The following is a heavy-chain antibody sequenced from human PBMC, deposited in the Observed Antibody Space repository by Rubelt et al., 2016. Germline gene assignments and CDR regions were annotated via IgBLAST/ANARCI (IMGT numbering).Heavy chain of an antibody. Sequence: QVLLQQWGAGLLKPSETLSLTCAVYGGSFSGYYWSWIRQPPGKGLEWIGYIYYSGSTNYNPAPQSRVPISLDTSKNQFSRKLSSVTAADTAVYYCARGYVDTENWFDPWGQGTLVTVSS. CDR2: IYYSGST. D-gene: IGHD5-18*01. J-gene: IGHJ5*02. CDR3: ARGYVDTENWFDP. V-gene: IGHV4-34*11. CDR1: GGSFSGYY.